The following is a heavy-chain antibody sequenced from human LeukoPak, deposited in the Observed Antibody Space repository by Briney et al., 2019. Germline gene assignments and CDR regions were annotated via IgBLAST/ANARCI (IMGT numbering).Heavy chain of an antibody. J-gene: IGHJ4*02. Sequence: ASVKGSCKASGYTFTSYCMHRVRQAPGQGLAWMGIINPSGGSTRYAQKFQGRVTMTRDTSTSTVYMELSSLRSEDTAVYYCARGYSSGWFDYWGQGNLVTVSS. CDR2: INPSGGST. CDR1: GYTFTSYC. CDR3: ARGYSSGWFDY. D-gene: IGHD6-19*01. V-gene: IGHV1-46*01.